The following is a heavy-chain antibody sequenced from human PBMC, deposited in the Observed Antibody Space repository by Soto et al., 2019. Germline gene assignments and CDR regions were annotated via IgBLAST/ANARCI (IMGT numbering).Heavy chain of an antibody. CDR3: ARDAGYYASGAIDY. Sequence: GGSLRLSCAASGFTVSSNYMSWVRQAPGKGLEWVSVIYSGGSTYYADSVKGRFTISRDNSKNTLYLQMNSLRAEDTAVYYCARDAGYYASGAIDYWGQGTLVTVSS. J-gene: IGHJ4*02. CDR2: IYSGGST. CDR1: GFTVSSNY. V-gene: IGHV3-66*01. D-gene: IGHD3-10*01.